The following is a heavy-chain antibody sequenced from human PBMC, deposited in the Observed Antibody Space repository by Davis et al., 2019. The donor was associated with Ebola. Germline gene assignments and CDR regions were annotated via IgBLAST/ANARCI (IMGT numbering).Heavy chain of an antibody. CDR2: IFPRDADT. CDR3: ASLRRTITGMDDGFDI. J-gene: IGHJ3*02. CDR1: GYSFADQW. V-gene: IGHV5-51*01. D-gene: IGHD1-20*01. Sequence: GESLKISCQGSGYSFADQWIGWVRQMPGKGLEWMGIIFPRDADTRYSPSFEGHVTISADKSINTAYLQWSSLKASDTAMYYCASLRRTITGMDDGFDIWGQGTMVTVSS.